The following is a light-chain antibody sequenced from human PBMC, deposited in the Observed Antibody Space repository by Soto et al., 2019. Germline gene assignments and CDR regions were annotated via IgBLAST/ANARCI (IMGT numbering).Light chain of an antibody. CDR3: QQYNNWPXT. Sequence: EIVMTQSPATLSVSPGERATLSCTASQSVSSNLAWYQQKPGQAPRLLIYGASTRATGIPARFSGSGSGTEFTLTISSLQSEDFAVYYCQQYNNWPXTFGQGTKV. CDR2: GAS. CDR1: QSVSSN. V-gene: IGKV3-15*01. J-gene: IGKJ1*01.